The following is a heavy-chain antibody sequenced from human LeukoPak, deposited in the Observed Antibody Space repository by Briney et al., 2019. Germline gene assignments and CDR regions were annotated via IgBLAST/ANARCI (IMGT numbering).Heavy chain of an antibody. CDR1: GYTFTSYG. J-gene: IGHJ6*03. CDR2: ISAYNGNT. Sequence: ASVKVSCKASGYTFTSYGICWVQQAPGQGLEWMGWISAYNGNTNYAQKLQGRVTMTTDTSTSTAYMELRSLRSDDTAVYYCARDGYCSSTSCYYLDYYYYMDVWGKGTTVTVSS. CDR3: ARDGYCSSTSCYYLDYYYYMDV. V-gene: IGHV1-18*01. D-gene: IGHD2-2*01.